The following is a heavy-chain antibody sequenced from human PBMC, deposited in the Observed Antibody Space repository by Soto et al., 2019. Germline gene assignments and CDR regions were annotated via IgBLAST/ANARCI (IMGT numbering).Heavy chain of an antibody. CDR2: IIPIIGTT. Sequence: QVQLVQSGAEVKKPGSSVKVSCKAFGGTFSSYAISWVRQAPGQGPEWMGGIIPIIGTTNYAQKFQGKVTTTADESTSTAYMELSSLRSEDTAVYYWARGYYGSGSYLGGFDYWGQGTLVTVSS. CDR3: ARGYYGSGSYLGGFDY. CDR1: GGTFSSYA. J-gene: IGHJ4*02. V-gene: IGHV1-69*01. D-gene: IGHD3-10*01.